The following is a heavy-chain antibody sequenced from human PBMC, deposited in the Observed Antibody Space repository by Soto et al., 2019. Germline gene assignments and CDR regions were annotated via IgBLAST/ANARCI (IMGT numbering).Heavy chain of an antibody. J-gene: IGHJ4*02. Sequence: GGSLRLSCTTSGSTFGDYAVSWVRQAPGKGLEWVGFIRSKAHDETTEYAASVRGRFTISRDYSKSIAYLQMNSLKTDDTAVYYCCRGSGAYYVDYFDYWGQGTLVTVSS. CDR2: IRSKAHDETT. V-gene: IGHV3-49*04. CDR3: CRGSGAYYVDYFDY. D-gene: IGHD1-26*01. CDR1: GSTFGDYA.